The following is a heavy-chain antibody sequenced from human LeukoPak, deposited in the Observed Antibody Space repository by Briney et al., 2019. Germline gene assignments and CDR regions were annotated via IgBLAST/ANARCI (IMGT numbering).Heavy chain of an antibody. V-gene: IGHV3-48*01. CDR3: TRELLYHYYEY. Sequence: SGGSLRLSCAASGFTFSSYSMNWVRQAPGKGLEWVSYISSGSSTIYYADSVRGRFTISRDNSKNTLYLQMDSLRTEDTAVYYCTRELLYHYYEYWGQGTLVTVSS. CDR2: ISSGSSTI. J-gene: IGHJ4*02. D-gene: IGHD3-3*01. CDR1: GFTFSSYS.